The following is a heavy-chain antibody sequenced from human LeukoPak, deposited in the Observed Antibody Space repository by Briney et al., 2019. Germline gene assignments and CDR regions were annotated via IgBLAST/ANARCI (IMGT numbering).Heavy chain of an antibody. V-gene: IGHV3-9*01. CDR1: GFTFDDYA. D-gene: IGHD4-11*01. J-gene: IGHJ4*02. CDR3: AKSSMTTDYFDY. Sequence: SLRLSCAASGFTFDDYAMHWVRQAPGKGLEWVSGISWNSGSIGYADSVKGRFTISRDNAKNSLYLQMNSLRAEDTALYYCAKSSMTTDYFDYWGQGTLVTVSS. CDR2: ISWNSGSI.